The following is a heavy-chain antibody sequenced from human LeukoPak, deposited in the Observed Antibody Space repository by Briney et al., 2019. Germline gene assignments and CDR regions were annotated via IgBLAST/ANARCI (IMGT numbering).Heavy chain of an antibody. CDR2: ISSSRNYI. J-gene: IGHJ4*02. CDR3: AKEDSSGWYSQSYFDY. V-gene: IGHV3-21*01. D-gene: IGHD6-19*01. CDR1: GFTFSSYS. Sequence: GGSLRLSCAASGFTFSSYSMHWVRQAPGKGLEWVSSISSSRNYIYYAYSVKGRFTISRDNSKNTLYLQMNSLRAEDTAVYYCAKEDSSGWYSQSYFDYWGQGTLVTVSS.